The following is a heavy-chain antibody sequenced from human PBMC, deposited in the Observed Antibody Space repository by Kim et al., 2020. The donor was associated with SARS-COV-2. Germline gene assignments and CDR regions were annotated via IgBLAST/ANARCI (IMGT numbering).Heavy chain of an antibody. CDR1: GFTFSSYA. D-gene: IGHD6-13*01. V-gene: IGHV3-23*01. CDR2: IHGSGSST. Sequence: GGSLRLSCAASGFTFSSYAMSWVRQAPEKGLEWISAIHGSGSSTYDADSVKGRFTISRDNPKNMLYLQMNSLRVEDTAIYYCVKGGYSSCRTPSDDHWG. J-gene: IGHJ4*01. CDR3: VKGGYSSCRTPSDDH.